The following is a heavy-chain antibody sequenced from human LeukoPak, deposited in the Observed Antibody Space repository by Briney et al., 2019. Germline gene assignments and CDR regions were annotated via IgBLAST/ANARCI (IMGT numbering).Heavy chain of an antibody. J-gene: IGHJ4*02. CDR2: IIPLFGTP. CDR1: GGTLSSYV. D-gene: IGHD2-21*01. CDR3: ATLGGVNGY. V-gene: IGHV1-69*13. Sequence: SVEVSCKASGGTLSSYVINWVRQAPGQGLEWMGGIIPLFGTPNYAQRFQGRLTITADESTNTVYMELSSLRFDDTAVYYSATLGGVNGYWGQGTLVTVSS.